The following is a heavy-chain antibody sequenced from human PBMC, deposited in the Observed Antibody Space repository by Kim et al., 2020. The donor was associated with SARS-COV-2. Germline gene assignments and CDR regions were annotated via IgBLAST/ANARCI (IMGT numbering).Heavy chain of an antibody. CDR3: ARAGGGPELHYYGMDV. V-gene: IGHV1-2*04. D-gene: IGHD1-26*01. Sequence: ASVKVSCKASGYTFTGYYMHWVRQAPGQGLEWMGWINPNSGGTNYAQKFQGWVTMTRDTSISTAYMELSRLRSDDTAVYYCARAGGGPELHYYGMDVWGQGTTVTVSS. CDR1: GYTFTGYY. J-gene: IGHJ6*02. CDR2: INPNSGGT.